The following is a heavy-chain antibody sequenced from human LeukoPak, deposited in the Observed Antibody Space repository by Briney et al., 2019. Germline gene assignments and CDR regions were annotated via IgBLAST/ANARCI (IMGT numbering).Heavy chain of an antibody. CDR2: IYSGGST. V-gene: IGHV3-53*01. Sequence: GGSLRLSCAASGFTVSSNYMSWVRHAPGTGLEWVSVIYSGGSTYYADSMKGRFTISRDNSKNTLYLQMNSLRAEDTAVYYCARVRGGYNQYYYYGMDVWGQGTTVTVSS. D-gene: IGHD5-24*01. J-gene: IGHJ6*02. CDR3: ARVRGGYNQYYYYGMDV. CDR1: GFTVSSNY.